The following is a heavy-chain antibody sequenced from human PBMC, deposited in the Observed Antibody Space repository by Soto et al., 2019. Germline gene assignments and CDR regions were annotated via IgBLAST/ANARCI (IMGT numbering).Heavy chain of an antibody. CDR2: INPQSGGT. Sequence: ASVKVSCKASGYAFSDYYMHWVRQAPGQGLEWMGYINPQSGGTKYDQKFQDRVTMTRDTPKITVYMELRILTSKDTAVYYCARDRVSSPDGVDSFDLWGQGTLVTVS. CDR3: ARDRVSSPDGVDSFDL. CDR1: GYAFSDYY. J-gene: IGHJ3*01. D-gene: IGHD3-10*01. V-gene: IGHV1-2*02.